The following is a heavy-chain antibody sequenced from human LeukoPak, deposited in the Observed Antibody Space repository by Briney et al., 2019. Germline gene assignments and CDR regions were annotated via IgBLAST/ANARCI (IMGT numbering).Heavy chain of an antibody. Sequence: ASVKVSCKASGYTFTGYYMHWVRQAPGQGLEWMGRINPNSGGTNYAQKFQGRVTMTRDMSMSTAYMELSRLRSDDTAVYYCAGEDNSSGYRPFDIWGQGTMVTVPS. J-gene: IGHJ3*02. CDR2: INPNSGGT. CDR3: AGEDNSSGYRPFDI. V-gene: IGHV1-2*06. D-gene: IGHD3-22*01. CDR1: GYTFTGYY.